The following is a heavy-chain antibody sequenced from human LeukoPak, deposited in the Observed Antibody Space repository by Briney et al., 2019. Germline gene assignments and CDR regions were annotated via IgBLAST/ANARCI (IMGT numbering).Heavy chain of an antibody. CDR3: ARVEYYDSRQFDP. CDR2: IYYSGST. V-gene: IGHV4-39*07. D-gene: IGHD3-22*01. J-gene: IGHJ5*02. Sequence: PSETLSLTCTVSGGSISSSSYYWGWIRQPPGKGLEWIGSIYYSGSTYYNPSLKSRVTISVDTSKNQFSLKLSSVTAADTAVYYCARVEYYDSRQFDPWGQGTLVTVSS. CDR1: GGSISSSSYY.